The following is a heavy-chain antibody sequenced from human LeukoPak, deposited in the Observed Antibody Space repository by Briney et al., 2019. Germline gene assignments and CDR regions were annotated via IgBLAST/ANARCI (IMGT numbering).Heavy chain of an antibody. V-gene: IGHV3-30*02. Sequence: HPGGSLRLSCAASGFRFSGYGMHWVRQVPGKGLEWLAFIRYDGTTKFYTDSVKGRFAISRDNSKNTLYLQMNSLRAEDTAVYYCAKDRYYGSGSYYSDYWCQGTLVTVSS. CDR1: GFRFSGYG. CDR3: AKDRYYGSGSYYSDY. CDR2: IRYDGTTK. D-gene: IGHD3-10*01. J-gene: IGHJ4*02.